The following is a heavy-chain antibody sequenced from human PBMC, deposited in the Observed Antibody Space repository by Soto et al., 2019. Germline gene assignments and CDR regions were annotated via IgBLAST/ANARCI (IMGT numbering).Heavy chain of an antibody. J-gene: IGHJ4*02. V-gene: IGHV2-5*02. CDR2: IYWDDDK. CDR3: AHRIRPAHYYGSGSYSAFDY. D-gene: IGHD3-10*01. Sequence: SGPTLVKPTQTLTLTCTFSGFSLSTSGVGVGWIRQPPGKALEWLALIYWDDDKRYSPSLKSRLTITKDTSKNQVVLTMTNMDPVDTATYYCAHRIRPAHYYGSGSYSAFDYWGQGTLVTVSS. CDR1: GFSLSTSGVG.